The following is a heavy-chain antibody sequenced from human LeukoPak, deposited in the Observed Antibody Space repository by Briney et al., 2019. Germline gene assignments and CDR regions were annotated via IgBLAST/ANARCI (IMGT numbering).Heavy chain of an antibody. D-gene: IGHD3-10*01. CDR1: GFTFSDYY. Sequence: GGSLRLSCAASGFTFSDYYMSWIRQAPGKGLEWVSYISSSSTYTNYADSVKGRFTISRDNAKNSLYLQMHSLRAEDTALYWCARDLMVRGVIRSPFDIWGQGTMVTVSS. CDR2: ISSSSTYT. CDR3: ARDLMVRGVIRSPFDI. V-gene: IGHV3-11*05. J-gene: IGHJ3*02.